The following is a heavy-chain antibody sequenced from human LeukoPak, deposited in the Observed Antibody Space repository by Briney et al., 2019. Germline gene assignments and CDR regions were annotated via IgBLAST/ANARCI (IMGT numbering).Heavy chain of an antibody. CDR2: LSHSGSS. J-gene: IGHJ3*02. Sequence: SETLSLPCTVSGASVSSYYWSWIRQPPGRGLEWIGYLSHSGSSDSNPSLKSRVTILVDTSKNQFSLKLTSVTAADTAVYYCARARYANAWYAFDIWGQGTMVTVSS. V-gene: IGHV4-59*02. D-gene: IGHD2-2*01. CDR1: GASVSSYY. CDR3: ARARYANAWYAFDI.